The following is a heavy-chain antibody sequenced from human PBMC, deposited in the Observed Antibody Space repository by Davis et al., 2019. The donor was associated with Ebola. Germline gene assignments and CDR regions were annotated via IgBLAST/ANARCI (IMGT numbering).Heavy chain of an antibody. CDR2: IYYTGGT. CDR1: GGSISNYY. Sequence: SETLSLTCTISGGSISNYYWTWIRQPPGKGLEWIGNIYYTGGTHSSPSLKSRVTFFIDTSKDEFSLKLTSVTAADTAVYYCARDRGGGRMDVWGQGTTVTVSS. J-gene: IGHJ6*02. CDR3: ARDRGGGRMDV. D-gene: IGHD3-16*01. V-gene: IGHV4-59*01.